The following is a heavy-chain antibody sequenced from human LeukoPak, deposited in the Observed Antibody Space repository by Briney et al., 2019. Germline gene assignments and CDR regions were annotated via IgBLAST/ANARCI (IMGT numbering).Heavy chain of an antibody. CDR2: IYYSGST. V-gene: IGHV4-59*01. D-gene: IGHD3-22*01. CDR3: ARENYYDSSGYYYDAFDI. J-gene: IGHJ3*02. Sequence: SETLSLTCAVSGGSISSYYWSWIRQPPGKGLEWIGYIYYSGSTNYNPSLKSRVTISVDTSKNQFSLKLSSVTAADTAVYYCARENYYDSSGYYYDAFDIWGQGTMVTVSS. CDR1: GGSISSYY.